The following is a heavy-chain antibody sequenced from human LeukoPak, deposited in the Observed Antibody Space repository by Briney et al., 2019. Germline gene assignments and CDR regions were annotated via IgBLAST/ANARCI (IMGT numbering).Heavy chain of an antibody. CDR1: GFTVSNNY. CDR2: IYSGGRT. CDR3: ARATLDN. Sequence: GGSLRLSCAASGFTVSNNYISWVRQAPGKGLEWVSVIYSGGRTKYADSVKARFTISRDNSKNTVYLQMNSLRADDTAVYYCARATLDNWGQGTLVTLSS. J-gene: IGHJ4*02. V-gene: IGHV3-53*01.